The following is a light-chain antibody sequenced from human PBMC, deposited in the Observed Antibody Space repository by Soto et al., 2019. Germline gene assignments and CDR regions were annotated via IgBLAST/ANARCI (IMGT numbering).Light chain of an antibody. Sequence: EIVLTQSPGTLSLSPGERATLSCRASQSVSSSSLAWYQQKPGQAPRLLIYGASSRATGIPDRFSGSGSGTHFSCTISRLEPEDSAVYYCHQYGSSPPWTFGQGAKVEIK. CDR1: QSVSSSS. CDR2: GAS. J-gene: IGKJ1*01. CDR3: HQYGSSPPWT. V-gene: IGKV3-20*01.